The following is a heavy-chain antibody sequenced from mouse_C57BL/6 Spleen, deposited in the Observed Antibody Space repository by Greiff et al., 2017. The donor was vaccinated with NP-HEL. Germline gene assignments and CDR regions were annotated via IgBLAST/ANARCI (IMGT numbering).Heavy chain of an antibody. Sequence: VQLQQPGAELVMPGASVKLSCKASGYTFTSYWMHWVKQRPGQGLEWIGEIDPSDSYTNYNQKFKGKSTLTVDKSSSTAYMQLSSLTSEDSAVYYCARRGSNGFAYWGQGTLVTVSA. CDR3: ARRGSNGFAY. CDR2: IDPSDSYT. V-gene: IGHV1-69*01. CDR1: GYTFTSYW. D-gene: IGHD1-1*01. J-gene: IGHJ3*01.